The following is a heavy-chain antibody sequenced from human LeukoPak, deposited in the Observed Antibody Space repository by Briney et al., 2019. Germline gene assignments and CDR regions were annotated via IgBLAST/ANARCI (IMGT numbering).Heavy chain of an antibody. CDR2: IYSGGST. D-gene: IGHD6-13*01. V-gene: IGHV3-53*01. CDR1: GFTVSSNY. J-gene: IGHJ4*02. Sequence: GGSLRLSCAASGFTVSSNYMSWVRQAPGKGLEWVSVIYSGGSTYYADSVKGRFTISRDNSKNTLYLQMNSLRAEDTAVYYCASPIIAAAGKGDYWGQGTLVTVSS. CDR3: ASPIIAAAGKGDY.